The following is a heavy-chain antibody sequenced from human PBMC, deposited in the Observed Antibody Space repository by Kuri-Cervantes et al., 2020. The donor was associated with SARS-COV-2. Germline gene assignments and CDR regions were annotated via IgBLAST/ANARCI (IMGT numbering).Heavy chain of an antibody. CDR2: INHSGST. CDR3: ARIVNYSKGNWNYGYYYYMDV. Sequence: SETLSLTCTVSGGSISSYYWSWIRQPPGKGLEWIGEINHSGSTNYNPSLKSRVTISVDTSKNQFSLKLSSVTAADTAVYYCARIVNYSKGNWNYGYYYYMDVWGKGTTVTVSS. J-gene: IGHJ6*03. CDR1: GGSISSYY. D-gene: IGHD1-7*01. V-gene: IGHV4-34*01.